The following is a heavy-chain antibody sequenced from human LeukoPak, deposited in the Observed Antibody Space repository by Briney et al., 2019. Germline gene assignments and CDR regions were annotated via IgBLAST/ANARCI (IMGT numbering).Heavy chain of an antibody. Sequence: GRSLRLSCAASGFTSSSYAMHWVRQAPGKGLEGVAVISYDGSNKYYADSVKGRFTISRDNSKNTLYLQMNSLRAEDTAVYYSARDQRISSGRILYCGQGTLVTVSS. V-gene: IGHV3-30-3*01. CDR1: GFTSSSYA. CDR2: ISYDGSNK. CDR3: ARDQRISSGRILY. J-gene: IGHJ4*02. D-gene: IGHD6-19*01.